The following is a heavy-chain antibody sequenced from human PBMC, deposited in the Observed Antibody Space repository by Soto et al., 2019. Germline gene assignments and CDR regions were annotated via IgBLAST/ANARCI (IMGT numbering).Heavy chain of an antibody. CDR2: ISYDGSNK. J-gene: IGHJ6*02. CDR1: GFTFSSYG. V-gene: IGHV3-30*18. Sequence: QVQLVESGGGVVQPGRSLRLSCAASGFTFSSYGMHSVRQAPGKGLEWVAVISYDGSNKYYADSVKGRFTISRDNSKNTLYLQMNSLRAEDTAVYYCAKGDTISGVVIRGYGKYYGMDVWGQGTTVTVSS. D-gene: IGHD3-3*01. CDR3: AKGDTISGVVIRGYGKYYGMDV.